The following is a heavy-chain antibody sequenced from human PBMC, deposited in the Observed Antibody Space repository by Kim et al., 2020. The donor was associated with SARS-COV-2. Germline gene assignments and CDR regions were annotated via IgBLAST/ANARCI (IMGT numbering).Heavy chain of an antibody. CDR3: STDVGRYGAFDV. J-gene: IGHJ3*01. V-gene: IGHV3-49*02. Sequence: EYAASVKGRFTISRDDSKRIAYLQMNNLKIEDTALYYCSTDVGRYGAFDVWGQGTMVTVSS. D-gene: IGHD1-26*01.